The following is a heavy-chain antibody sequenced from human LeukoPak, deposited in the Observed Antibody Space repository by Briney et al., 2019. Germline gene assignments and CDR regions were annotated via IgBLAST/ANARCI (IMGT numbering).Heavy chain of an antibody. CDR2: INPSGGST. CDR1: AYNFTSYY. Sequence: ASVKVSCKASAYNFTSYYMHWVRQAPGQGLEWMGIINPSGGSTSYAQKFQGRVTMTRDTSTSTVYMELSSLRSEDTAVYYCARDREVGATIPDYWGQGTLVTVSS. V-gene: IGHV1-46*01. J-gene: IGHJ4*02. CDR3: ARDREVGATIPDY. D-gene: IGHD1-26*01.